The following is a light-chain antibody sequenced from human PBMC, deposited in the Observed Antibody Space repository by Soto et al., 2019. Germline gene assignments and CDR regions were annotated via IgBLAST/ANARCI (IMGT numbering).Light chain of an antibody. CDR3: QQYGSSTWT. J-gene: IGKJ1*01. V-gene: IGKV3-20*01. CDR2: GAS. Sequence: EIVLTQSPGTLSLSPGERATLSCRASQSVSSSYLAWYQQKPGQAPRLLIYGASSRATGIPDRYSGSGSGTDFTLTISRLEPEDFAVYYCQQYGSSTWTFGQGIKV. CDR1: QSVSSSY.